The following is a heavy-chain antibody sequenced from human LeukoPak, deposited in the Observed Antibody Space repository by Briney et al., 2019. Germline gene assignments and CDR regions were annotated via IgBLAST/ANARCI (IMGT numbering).Heavy chain of an antibody. Sequence: GGSLRLSCAASGFTFSDYNMNWVRQAPGKGLEWVSSISSSATYIYYADSVKGRFTIPRDNAKTSLSLQMNSLRAEDTAVYYCARILVVPAANYYYSYGMDVWGQGTTVTVSS. V-gene: IGHV3-21*06. CDR2: ISSSATYI. CDR1: GFTFSDYN. D-gene: IGHD2-2*01. CDR3: ARILVVPAANYYYSYGMDV. J-gene: IGHJ6*02.